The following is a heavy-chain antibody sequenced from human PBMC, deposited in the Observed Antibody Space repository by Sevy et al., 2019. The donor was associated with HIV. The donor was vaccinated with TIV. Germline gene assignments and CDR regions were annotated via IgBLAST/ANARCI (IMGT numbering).Heavy chain of an antibody. CDR3: ARAGYSSSWYPKYFQH. V-gene: IGHV4-34*01. D-gene: IGHD6-13*01. CDR1: GGSFSGYY. J-gene: IGHJ1*01. Sequence: SETLSLSCAVYGGSFSGYYWSWIRRPPGKGLEWIGEINQSGSTNDNPSLKSRVTISVDTSKNQFSLKLSSVTAADTAVYYCARAGYSSSWYPKYFQHWGQGTLVTVSS. CDR2: INQSGST.